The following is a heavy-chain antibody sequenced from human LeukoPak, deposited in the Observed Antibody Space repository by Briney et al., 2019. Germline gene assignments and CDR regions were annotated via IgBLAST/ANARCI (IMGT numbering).Heavy chain of an antibody. CDR3: ARDEGKPDYYDSSGYFVH. CDR2: INPSGGST. CDR1: GYTFTSYY. D-gene: IGHD3-22*01. J-gene: IGHJ4*02. V-gene: IGHV1-46*01. Sequence: GASVKVSCKASGYTFTSYYMHWVRQAPGQGLEWMGIINPSGGSTSYAQKFQGRVTMTRDMSTSTVYMELSSLRSEDTAVYYCARDEGKPDYYDSSGYFVHWGQGTLVTVSS.